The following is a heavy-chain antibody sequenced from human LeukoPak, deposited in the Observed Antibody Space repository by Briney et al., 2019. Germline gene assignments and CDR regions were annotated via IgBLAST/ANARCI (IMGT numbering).Heavy chain of an antibody. J-gene: IGHJ4*02. V-gene: IGHV3-74*01. Sequence: GESLKISCKASGYSFTTYWISWVRQMPGKGLEWVSRINSDGSSTSYADSVQGRFTISRDNAKNTLYLQMNSLRAEDTAVYYCARVGYSSIWYVDFWGQGTLVTVSS. CDR2: INSDGSST. D-gene: IGHD6-13*01. CDR1: GYSFTTYW. CDR3: ARVGYSSIWYVDF.